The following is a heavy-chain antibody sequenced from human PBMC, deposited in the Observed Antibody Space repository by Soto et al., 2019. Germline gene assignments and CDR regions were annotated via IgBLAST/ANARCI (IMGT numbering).Heavy chain of an antibody. CDR1: GGSISTSSYY. CDR2: IYYSGST. V-gene: IGHV4-39*01. D-gene: IGHD6-13*01. J-gene: IGHJ5*02. Sequence: SETLSLTCAVSGGSISTSSYYWGWIRQPPGKGLEWIGTIYYSGSTYYNPSLKSRITISVDTSKNQFSLRLSSVTATDTAVYYCARVSSPGHYNWFDPWGQGTLVTVSS. CDR3: ARVSSPGHYNWFDP.